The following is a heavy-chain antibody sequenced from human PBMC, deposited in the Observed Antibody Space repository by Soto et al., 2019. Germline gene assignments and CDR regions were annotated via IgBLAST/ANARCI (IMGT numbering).Heavy chain of an antibody. D-gene: IGHD1-1*01. CDR1: GFTFNIYS. V-gene: IGHV3-48*01. CDR2: ISSSSGTI. Sequence: EVQLVESGGGLIQPGGSLRLSCAASGFTFNIYSMNWVRQAPGKGLEWVSYISSSSGTIYYADSVKGRFTISRDNAKNSLYLQRNSLRAEDTALYYCAGYNWNDVKAFDFWGQGTMVTVSS. J-gene: IGHJ3*01. CDR3: AGYNWNDVKAFDF.